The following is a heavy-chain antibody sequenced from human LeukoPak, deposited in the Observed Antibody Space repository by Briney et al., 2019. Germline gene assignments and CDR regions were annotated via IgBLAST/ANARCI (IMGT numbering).Heavy chain of an antibody. CDR3: AREGSSSGLRF. Sequence: SETLSLTCTVSGGSISGFYWSWIRQPPGKGLEWIGYIYFSGNTNYNPSLKSRVTISVDRSKNQFSLKLSSVTAADTAVYYCAREGSSSGLRFWGQGTLVTVSS. CDR1: GGSISGFY. J-gene: IGHJ4*02. CDR2: IYFSGNT. D-gene: IGHD6-19*01. V-gene: IGHV4-59*01.